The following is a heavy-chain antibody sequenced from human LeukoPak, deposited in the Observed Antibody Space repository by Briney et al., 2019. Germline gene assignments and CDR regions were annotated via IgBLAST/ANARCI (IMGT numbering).Heavy chain of an antibody. CDR3: AKARIVVVTALDY. D-gene: IGHD2-21*02. J-gene: IGHJ4*02. CDR1: GFTSSNYA. Sequence: GGSLRLSCAASGFTSSNYAMGWVRQAPGKGLEWVSAITGDGSSTYNADSVKGRFTVSRDNSKNTLYLQMNSLRAEDTATYYCAKARIVVVTALDYWGQGTLVIVSS. CDR2: ITGDGSST. V-gene: IGHV3-23*01.